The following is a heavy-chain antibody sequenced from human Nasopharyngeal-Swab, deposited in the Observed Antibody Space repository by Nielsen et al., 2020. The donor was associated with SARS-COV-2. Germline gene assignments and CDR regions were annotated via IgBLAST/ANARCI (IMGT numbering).Heavy chain of an antibody. J-gene: IGHJ4*02. CDR1: GFTFSSYS. CDR2: ISGSGGST. CDR3: AKGQAVGDFDY. Sequence: GGSLRLSCAASGFTFSSYSMNWVRQAPGKGLEWVSAISGSGGSTYYADSVKGRFTISSDNSKNTLYLQMNSLRAEDTAVYYCAKGQAVGDFDYWGQGTLVTVSS. D-gene: IGHD4-17*01. V-gene: IGHV3-23*01.